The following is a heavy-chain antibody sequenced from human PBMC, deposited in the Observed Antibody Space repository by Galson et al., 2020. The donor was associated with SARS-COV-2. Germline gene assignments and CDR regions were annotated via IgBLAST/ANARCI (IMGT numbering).Heavy chain of an antibody. CDR1: GGSIRSHY. J-gene: IGHJ3*02. CDR2: IYYSGRT. Sequence: ETSETLSPTCTVPGGSIRSHYWSWTRQPPGKGVEWSRYIYYSGRTNYNPSLKSRVTLSLDTSKNQFSLKVKSVAAADTAVCYCARLGSRWYRNAFDIWGQGAMVTVSS. V-gene: IGHV4-59*11. CDR3: ARLGSRWYRNAFDI. D-gene: IGHD6-13*01.